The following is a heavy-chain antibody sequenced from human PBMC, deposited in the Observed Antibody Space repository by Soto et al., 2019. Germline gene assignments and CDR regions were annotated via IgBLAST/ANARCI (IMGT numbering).Heavy chain of an antibody. CDR2: ISGSGDDT. CDR1: GFTFSNVA. V-gene: IGHV3-23*01. J-gene: IGHJ4*02. Sequence: QLLESGGGFVQPGGSLRLSCVASGFTFSNVAMAWVRQSPGEGLEWFSAISGSGDDTFDADSMKGRFTISRNNSKDTLYLQINSLKAEDTAVYYCANPIPKTGTTFGFWGQGTLVTVSS. CDR3: ANPIPKTGTTFGF. D-gene: IGHD1-1*01.